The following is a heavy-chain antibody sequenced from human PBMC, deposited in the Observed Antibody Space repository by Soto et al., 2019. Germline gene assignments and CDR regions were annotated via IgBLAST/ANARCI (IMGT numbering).Heavy chain of an antibody. CDR3: TTRGGGY. Sequence: EVQLVESGGGFVKPGGSLRLSCAASGCSFNNAWMNWVRQAPGKGLEWIGRIKSNTDGGTTEYAAPVKGRFTFSRDDSKNTMYLQMNRLKIEDTAMYYCTTRGGGYWGQGTLVTVSS. CDR2: IKSNTDGGTT. CDR1: GCSFNNAW. D-gene: IGHD2-21*01. V-gene: IGHV3-15*01. J-gene: IGHJ4*02.